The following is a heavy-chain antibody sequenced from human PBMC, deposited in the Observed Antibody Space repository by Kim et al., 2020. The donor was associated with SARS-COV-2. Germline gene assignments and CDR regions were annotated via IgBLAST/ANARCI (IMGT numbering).Heavy chain of an antibody. V-gene: IGHV3-9*01. Sequence: ADSVKGRFTISRDNAKNALYLQMNSLRAEDTALYYCAKDSGPMVRGVMPLWGQGTLVTVSS. D-gene: IGHD3-10*01. CDR3: AKDSGPMVRGVMPL. J-gene: IGHJ4*02.